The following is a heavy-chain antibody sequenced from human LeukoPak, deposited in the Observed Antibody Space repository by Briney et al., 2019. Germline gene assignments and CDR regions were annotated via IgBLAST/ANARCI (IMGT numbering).Heavy chain of an antibody. V-gene: IGHV4-4*02. J-gene: IGHJ5*02. Sequence: PSETLSLTCAVSGDFITKSVWWIWVRQTPGKGLEWIGDIYHSGSTNSNPSLKGRVTLSLDKSKNQFSLKLSSVTAADTAVYYCAREGLGRGICSSTSCYHNWLDPWGQGTLVTVSS. CDR3: AREGLGRGICSSTSCYHNWLDP. CDR2: IYHSGST. D-gene: IGHD2-2*01. CDR1: GDFITKSVW.